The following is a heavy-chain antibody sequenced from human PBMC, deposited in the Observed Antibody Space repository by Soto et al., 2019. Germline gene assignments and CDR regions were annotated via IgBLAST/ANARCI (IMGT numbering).Heavy chain of an antibody. Sequence: GGSLRLSCAASGFTFSSYAMSWVRQAPGKGLEWVSAISGSGGSTYYADSVKGRFTISRDNSKNTLYLQMNSLRAEDTAVYYCAKDIPHLYCSSTSCYDIPQLDYWGQGTLVTVSS. J-gene: IGHJ4*02. D-gene: IGHD2-2*01. CDR3: AKDIPHLYCSSTSCYDIPQLDY. CDR1: GFTFSSYA. V-gene: IGHV3-23*01. CDR2: ISGSGGST.